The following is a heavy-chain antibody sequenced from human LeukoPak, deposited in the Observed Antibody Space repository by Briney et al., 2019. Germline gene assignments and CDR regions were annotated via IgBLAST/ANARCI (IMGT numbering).Heavy chain of an antibody. CDR1: GFTFSSYW. D-gene: IGHD3-22*01. CDR3: ASLVRAYGYYYVDDY. J-gene: IGHJ4*02. V-gene: IGHV3-7*01. Sequence: GGSLRLSCAASGFTFSSYWMSWVRQAPGKGLEWVANRKQDGSEKYYVDSVKGRFTISRDNAKNSLYLQMNSLRAEDTAVYYCASLVRAYGYYYVDDYWGQGTLVTVSS. CDR2: RKQDGSEK.